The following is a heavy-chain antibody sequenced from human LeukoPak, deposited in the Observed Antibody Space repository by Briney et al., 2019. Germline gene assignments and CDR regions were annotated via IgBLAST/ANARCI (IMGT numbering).Heavy chain of an antibody. CDR2: MYYSGIT. V-gene: IGHV4-38-2*02. J-gene: IGHJ5*02. D-gene: IGHD1-1*01. CDR3: ARDLISFGDWKPNWCDP. Sequence: SETLSLTCTVSGYSISSGYYWCCIRQPPGKGLEWIGSMYYSGITYYNPSLKSRVTISVDTSKNEFSLKLDSVTATDTAVYYCARDLISFGDWKPNWCDPWGQGNLVTVSS. CDR1: GYSISSGYY.